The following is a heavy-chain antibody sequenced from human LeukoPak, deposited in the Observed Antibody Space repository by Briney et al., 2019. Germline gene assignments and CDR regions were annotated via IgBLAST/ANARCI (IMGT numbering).Heavy chain of an antibody. CDR2: ISYDGSNK. D-gene: IGHD3-22*01. V-gene: IGHV3-30-3*01. J-gene: IGHJ4*02. Sequence: GGSLRLSCAASGFTFSSYAMHWVRQAPGKGLEWVAVISYDGSNKYYADSVKGRFTISRDNSKNTLYLQMNSLRAEDTAVYCCARERITMVVNPFDYWGQGTLVTVSS. CDR3: ARERITMVVNPFDY. CDR1: GFTFSSYA.